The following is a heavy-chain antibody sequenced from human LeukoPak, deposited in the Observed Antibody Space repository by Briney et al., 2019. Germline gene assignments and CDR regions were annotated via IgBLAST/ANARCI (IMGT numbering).Heavy chain of an antibody. D-gene: IGHD3-22*01. CDR2: ISGSGGST. CDR1: GFTFSTYG. V-gene: IGHV3-23*01. J-gene: IGHJ4*02. CDR3: AKDSRGYQDYFDY. Sequence: GGSLRLSCAAFGFTFSTYGMSWVRQAPGKGLEWVSVISGSGGSTYYAASVKGRFTISRDNSKNTLYLQVNSLRAEDTAVYHCAKDSRGYQDYFDYWGQGTLVTVSS.